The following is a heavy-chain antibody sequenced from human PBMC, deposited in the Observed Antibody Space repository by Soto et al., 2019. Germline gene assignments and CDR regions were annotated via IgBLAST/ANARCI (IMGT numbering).Heavy chain of an antibody. V-gene: IGHV3-30*18. CDR1: GFTFSSFG. D-gene: IGHD5-12*01. J-gene: IGHJ4*02. CDR2: ASSDGSYK. Sequence: QVQLVESGGGVVQPGRSLRLSCAASGFTFSSFGMHWVRQAPGKGLAWVAVASSDGSYKYYADSVKGRFTISRDNSKNTLYLQMNSLRAEDTAVYYCAKERSVVATTPDFDYWGQGTLVTVSS. CDR3: AKERSVVATTPDFDY.